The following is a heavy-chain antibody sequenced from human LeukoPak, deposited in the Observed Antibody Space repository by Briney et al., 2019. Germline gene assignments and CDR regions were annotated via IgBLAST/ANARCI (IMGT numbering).Heavy chain of an antibody. Sequence: KSGESLKISCKGAGSCLTSYWISWVRQMPGRGLEWMGIIYPGDSDTRYSPSFQGQVTISADKSISTAYLQWSSLKASDTAMYYCARQFRDSSGYYSYYFDYWGQGTLVTVSS. D-gene: IGHD3-22*01. V-gene: IGHV5-51*01. CDR2: IYPGDSDT. J-gene: IGHJ4*02. CDR1: GSCLTSYW. CDR3: ARQFRDSSGYYSYYFDY.